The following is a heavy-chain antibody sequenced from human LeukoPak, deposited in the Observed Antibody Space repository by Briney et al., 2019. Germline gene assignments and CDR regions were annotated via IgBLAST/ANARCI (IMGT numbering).Heavy chain of an antibody. J-gene: IGHJ4*02. CDR2: INHSGST. Sequence: PSETLSLTCTVSGGSISSYYWSWIRQPPGKGLEWIGEINHSGSTNYNPSLKSRVTISVDTSKNQFSLKLSSVTAADTAVYYCARGGVTYSSGAADFDYWGQGTLVTVSS. V-gene: IGHV4-34*01. D-gene: IGHD2-15*01. CDR1: GGSISSYY. CDR3: ARGGVTYSSGAADFDY.